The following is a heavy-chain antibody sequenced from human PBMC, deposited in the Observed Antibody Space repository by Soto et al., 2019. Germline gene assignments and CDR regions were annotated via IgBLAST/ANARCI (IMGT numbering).Heavy chain of an antibody. Sequence: PSQTLSLTCAISGDSVSSNSAAWNWIRQSPSRGLEWLGRTYYRSKWYNDYAVSVKSRITINPDTSKNQFSLQLNSVTPEDTAVYYCARARPMITFGGVIVNYYYYMDVWGKGTTVTVPS. V-gene: IGHV6-1*01. CDR2: TYYRSKWYN. CDR1: GDSVSSNSAA. D-gene: IGHD3-16*02. CDR3: ARARPMITFGGVIVNYYYYMDV. J-gene: IGHJ6*03.